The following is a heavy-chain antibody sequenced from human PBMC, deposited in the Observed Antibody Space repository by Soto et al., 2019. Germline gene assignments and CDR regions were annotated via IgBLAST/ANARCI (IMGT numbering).Heavy chain of an antibody. CDR2: IYYSGST. J-gene: IGHJ4*02. CDR3: ARGGGYYGSGSYYPFDY. Sequence: QVQLQESGPGLVKPSQTLSLTCTVSGGSISSGGYYWSWIRQHPGKCLDWIGYIYYSGSTYYNPSLQSLITTPVDTSKNQFSLKLSSVTAADTAVYYCARGGGYYGSGSYYPFDYWGQGTLVTVSS. CDR1: GGSISSGGYY. D-gene: IGHD3-10*01. V-gene: IGHV4-31*01.